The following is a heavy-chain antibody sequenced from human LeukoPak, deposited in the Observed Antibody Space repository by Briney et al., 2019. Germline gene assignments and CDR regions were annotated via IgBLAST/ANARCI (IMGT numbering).Heavy chain of an antibody. V-gene: IGHV5-10-1*01. J-gene: IGHJ4*02. Sequence: GASLLFSCKASGYRFLTYWITWVRQMPGKGLEWMGGIDPIDSYTTYSPSFQGHVTISADKSIATVYLQWSSLKASDTAMYYCARARVDTAMADFDYWGQGTLVTVSS. CDR3: ARARVDTAMADFDY. CDR2: IDPIDSYT. D-gene: IGHD5-18*01. CDR1: GYRFLTYW.